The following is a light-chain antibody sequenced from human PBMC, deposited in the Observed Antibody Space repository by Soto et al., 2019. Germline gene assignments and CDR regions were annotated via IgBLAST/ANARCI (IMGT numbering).Light chain of an antibody. CDR3: SSYTAGGTI. V-gene: IGLV2-14*01. CDR1: SSDVGAYSY. Sequence: QSVLTQPASVSGSPGQSITISCTGTSSDVGAYSYLSWYQQHPGKAPKVIIYEVTNRPSGVSSRFSGSKSGNTASLTISGLQAEDEADYYCSSYTAGGTIFGTGTKVTVL. J-gene: IGLJ1*01. CDR2: EVT.